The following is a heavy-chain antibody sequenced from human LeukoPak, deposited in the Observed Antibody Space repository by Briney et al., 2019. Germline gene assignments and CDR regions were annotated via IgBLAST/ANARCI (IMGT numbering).Heavy chain of an antibody. CDR3: ARDRGYSYGFDY. Sequence: GGSLRLSCAASGFTLSSYSMNWVRQAPGKGLEWVSSISSSSYIYYADSVKGRFTISRDNAKNSLYLQMNSLRAEDTAVYYCARDRGYSYGFDYWGQGTLVTVSS. V-gene: IGHV3-21*01. CDR1: GFTLSSYS. CDR2: ISSSSYI. D-gene: IGHD5-18*01. J-gene: IGHJ4*02.